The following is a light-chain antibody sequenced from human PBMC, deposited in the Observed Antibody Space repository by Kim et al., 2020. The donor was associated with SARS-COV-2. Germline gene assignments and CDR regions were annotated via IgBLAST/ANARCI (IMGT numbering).Light chain of an antibody. CDR2: DVS. V-gene: IGLV2-14*03. J-gene: IGLJ3*02. CDR3: STYTDSVM. Sequence: SVGQAVTISCTGGSSDVGADNYVSWYRHHPGKAPKLMIDDVSLRPAVVSNRVSGSKCGNTASLNISGLQAEDEADYYCSTYTDSVMFGGGTKLTVL. CDR1: SSDVGADNY.